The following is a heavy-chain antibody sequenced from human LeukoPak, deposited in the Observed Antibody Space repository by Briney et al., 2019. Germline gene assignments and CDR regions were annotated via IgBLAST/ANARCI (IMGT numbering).Heavy chain of an antibody. CDR3: ARTSSPPSYYYGSGSPGARLDP. CDR1: GGTFSSYA. CDR2: IIPIFGTA. V-gene: IGHV1-69*13. D-gene: IGHD3-10*01. J-gene: IGHJ5*02. Sequence: GASVEVSCKASGGTFSSYAISWVRQAPGQGLEWMGGIIPIFGTANYAQKFQGRVTITADESTSTAYMELSSLRSEDTAVYYCARTSSPPSYYYGSGSPGARLDPWGQGTLVTVSS.